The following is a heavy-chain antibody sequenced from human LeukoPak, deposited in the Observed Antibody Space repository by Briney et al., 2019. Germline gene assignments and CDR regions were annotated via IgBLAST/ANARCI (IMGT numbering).Heavy chain of an antibody. CDR2: IYYSGST. D-gene: IGHD6-19*01. CDR3: ARHQAVAGMFLVY. J-gene: IGHJ4*02. V-gene: IGHV4-59*01. CDR1: GGSISSYY. Sequence: PSETLSLTCTVSGGSISSYYWSWIRQPPGKGLEWIGYIYYSGSTNYNPSLKSRVTISVDTSKNQFSLKLSSVTAADTAVYYCARHQAVAGMFLVYWGQGTLVTVSS.